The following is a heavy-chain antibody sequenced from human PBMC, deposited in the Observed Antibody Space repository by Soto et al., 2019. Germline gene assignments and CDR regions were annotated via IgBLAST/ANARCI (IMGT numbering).Heavy chain of an antibody. CDR2: INPNSGGT. D-gene: IGHD4-17*01. CDR3: ARDPSHYGDYAYYYYYGMDV. V-gene: IGHV1-2*04. Sequence: ASVKVSCKASGYTFTGYYMHWVRQAPGQGLEWVGWINPNSGGTNYAQKFQGWVTMTRDTSISTAYMELSRLRSDDTAVYYCARDPSHYGDYAYYYYYGMDVWGQGTTVTVSS. CDR1: GYTFTGYY. J-gene: IGHJ6*02.